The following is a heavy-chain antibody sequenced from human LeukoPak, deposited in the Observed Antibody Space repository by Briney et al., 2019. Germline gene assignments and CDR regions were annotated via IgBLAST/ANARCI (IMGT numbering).Heavy chain of an antibody. CDR3: ARGGVDTAMVFSFYY. Sequence: SETLSLTCTVSGGSISSSSYYWGWIRQPPGKGLEWIGSIYYSGSTYYNPSLKSRVTISVDTSKNQFSLKLSSVTAADTAVYYCARGGVDTAMVFSFYYWGQGTLVTVSS. V-gene: IGHV4-39*07. CDR2: IYYSGST. D-gene: IGHD5-18*01. CDR1: GGSISSSSYY. J-gene: IGHJ4*02.